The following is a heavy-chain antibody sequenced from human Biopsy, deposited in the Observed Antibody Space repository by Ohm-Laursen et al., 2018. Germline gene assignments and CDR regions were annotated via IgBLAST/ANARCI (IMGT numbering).Heavy chain of an antibody. V-gene: IGHV1-2*02. CDR3: TRGGYYYDSLAYYYWFDP. CDR2: INAKTGDT. J-gene: IGHJ5*02. Sequence: SVKVSCKASGYTFTAYHVHWVRQAPGQGLEWIAWINAKTGDTNYAQKFQGRVTMTRDTSISTAYVDLSSLRSDDPAVYYCTRGGYYYDSLAYYYWFDPWGQGTLVTVSS. CDR1: GYTFTAYH. D-gene: IGHD3-22*01.